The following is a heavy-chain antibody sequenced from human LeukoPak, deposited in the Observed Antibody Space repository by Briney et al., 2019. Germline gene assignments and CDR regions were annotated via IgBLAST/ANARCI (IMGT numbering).Heavy chain of an antibody. Sequence: GSLRLSCAASGFTFSDYYMSWIRQPPGKGLEWIGEINHGGSTNYNPSLKSRVTISVDTSKNQFSLKLSSVTAADTAVYYCARRTRIAVAGKEYYYYYYMDVWGKGTTVTVSS. V-gene: IGHV4-34*01. D-gene: IGHD6-19*01. CDR1: GFTFSDYY. J-gene: IGHJ6*03. CDR3: ARRTRIAVAGKEYYYYYYMDV. CDR2: INHGGST.